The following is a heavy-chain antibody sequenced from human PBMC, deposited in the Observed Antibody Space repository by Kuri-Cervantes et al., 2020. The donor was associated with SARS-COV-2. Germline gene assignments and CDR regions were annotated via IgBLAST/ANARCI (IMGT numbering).Heavy chain of an antibody. D-gene: IGHD2-2*01. CDR2: NNHSGST. V-gene: IGHV4-34*01. CDR1: GGSSSGYY. CDR3: ARGREGVVPATILGLGYFLYFSMDV. Sequence: SETLSLTCAVFGGSSSGYYWSWIRQSPGKGLEWIGKNNHSGSTNYNPSLSSRVTISVDMSKNQFSLRLSSVTAADTAMYYCARGREGVVPATILGLGYFLYFSMDVWGKGTAVTVSS. J-gene: IGHJ6*03.